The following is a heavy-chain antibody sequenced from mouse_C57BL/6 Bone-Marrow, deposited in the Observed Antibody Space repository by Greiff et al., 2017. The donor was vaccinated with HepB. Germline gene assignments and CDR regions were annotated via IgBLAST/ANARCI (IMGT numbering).Heavy chain of an antibody. J-gene: IGHJ3*01. CDR1: GYTFTSYG. CDR2: IYPRSGNT. V-gene: IGHV1-81*01. Sequence: QVQLQQSGAELARPGASVKLSCKASGYTFTSYGISWVKQRTGQGLEWIGEIYPRSGNTYYNEKFKGKATLTADKSSSTAYMELRSLTSEDSAVYFCAPAQDGFAYWGQGTLVTVSA. D-gene: IGHD3-2*02. CDR3: APAQDGFAY.